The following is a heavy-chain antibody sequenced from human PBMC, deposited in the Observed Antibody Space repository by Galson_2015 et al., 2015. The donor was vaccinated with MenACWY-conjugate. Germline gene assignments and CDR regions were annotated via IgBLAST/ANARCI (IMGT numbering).Heavy chain of an antibody. Sequence: LRLSCAASGFTFRSYTMHWVRQTPGKGLEWVALMSYDGSNQYYADSLKGRLTISRDNSKSTLYLQMDSLRAEDTAVYYCARGLIGYSSGPLDFWGQGALVTVSS. D-gene: IGHD6-19*01. J-gene: IGHJ4*02. CDR1: GFTFRSYT. V-gene: IGHV3-30*01. CDR2: MSYDGSNQ. CDR3: ARGLIGYSSGPLDF.